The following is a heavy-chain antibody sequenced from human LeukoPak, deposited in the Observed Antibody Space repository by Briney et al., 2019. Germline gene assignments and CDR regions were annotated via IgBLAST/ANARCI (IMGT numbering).Heavy chain of an antibody. D-gene: IGHD3-10*01. J-gene: IGHJ3*02. V-gene: IGHV4-34*01. CDR1: GGSFSGYY. CDR3: ARCRVTSTMVRGVLYDAFDI. CDR2: INHSGST. Sequence: PSETLSLTCAVYGGSFSGYYWSWIRQPPGKGLEWIGEINHSGSTNYNPSLKSRVTISVDTSKNQFSLKLSSVTAADTAVYYCARCRVTSTMVRGVLYDAFDIWGQGTMVTVSS.